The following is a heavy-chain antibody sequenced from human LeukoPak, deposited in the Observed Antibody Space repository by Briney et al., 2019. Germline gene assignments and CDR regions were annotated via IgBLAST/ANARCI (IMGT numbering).Heavy chain of an antibody. CDR3: ARREHFYHRTGYHYEY. Sequence: GESLKISCTGSGYSFTSHWIGWVRQKPGKGLEWMGIIYPGDSDARYSPSFQGQVTFSADISVNTAYLQWSTLKASDTATYYCARREHFYHRTGYHYEYWGQGTLVTVAS. D-gene: IGHD3-22*01. V-gene: IGHV5-51*01. CDR2: IYPGDSDA. CDR1: GYSFTSHW. J-gene: IGHJ1*01.